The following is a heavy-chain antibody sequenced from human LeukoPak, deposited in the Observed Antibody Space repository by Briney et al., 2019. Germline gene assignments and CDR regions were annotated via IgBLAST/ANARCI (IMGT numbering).Heavy chain of an antibody. D-gene: IGHD3-3*01. CDR3: ARRDHFYYDFWSGEGKDFDY. Sequence: SETLSLTCTVSGGSISSSSYYWGWIRQPPGKGLEWIGSIYYSGSTYYNPSLKSRVTISVDTSKNQFSLKLSSVTAADTAVYYCARRDHFYYDFWSGEGKDFDYWGQGTLVTVSS. J-gene: IGHJ4*02. V-gene: IGHV4-39*01. CDR1: GGSISSSSYY. CDR2: IYYSGST.